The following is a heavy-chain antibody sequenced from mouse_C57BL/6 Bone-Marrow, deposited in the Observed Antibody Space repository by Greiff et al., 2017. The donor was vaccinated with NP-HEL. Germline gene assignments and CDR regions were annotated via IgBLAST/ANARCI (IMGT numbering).Heavy chain of an antibody. Sequence: EVKLVESEGGLVQPGSSMKLSCTASGFTFSDYYMAWVRQVPEKGLEWVANINYDGSSTYYLDSLKSRFIISRDNAKNMLYLQMSSLKSEDTATYYCAREMGYSNYVFDYWGQGTTLTVSS. CDR3: AREMGYSNYVFDY. D-gene: IGHD2-5*01. J-gene: IGHJ2*01. CDR1: GFTFSDYY. V-gene: IGHV5-16*01. CDR2: INYDGSST.